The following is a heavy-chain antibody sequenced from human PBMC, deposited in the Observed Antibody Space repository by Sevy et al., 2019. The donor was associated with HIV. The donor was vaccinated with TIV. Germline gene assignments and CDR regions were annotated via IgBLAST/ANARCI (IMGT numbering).Heavy chain of an antibody. V-gene: IGHV1-24*01. J-gene: IGHJ4*02. CDR1: RYSLNKFS. D-gene: IGHD3-22*01. CDR2: FDPEDGER. CDR3: AITREYYSDTSGYFDY. Sequence: ASVKVSCRISRYSLNKFSMHWVRQAPGKELEWMGSFDPEDGERIYAQKFQGRFSMTEDTSTDTAYMELSSLRPDDTAVYYCAITREYYSDTSGYFDYWGQGTLVTVSS.